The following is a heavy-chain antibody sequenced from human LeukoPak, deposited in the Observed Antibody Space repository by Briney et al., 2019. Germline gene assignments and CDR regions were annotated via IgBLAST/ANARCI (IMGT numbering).Heavy chain of an antibody. Sequence: SETLSLTCAVYGGPFSGYYWSWIRQPPGKGLEWIGEINHSGSTNYNPSLKSRVTISVDTSKNQFSLKLSSVTAADTAVYYCARDTIAAAGTVQHWGQGTLVTVSS. CDR1: GGPFSGYY. J-gene: IGHJ1*01. CDR2: INHSGST. V-gene: IGHV4-34*01. D-gene: IGHD6-13*01. CDR3: ARDTIAAAGTVQH.